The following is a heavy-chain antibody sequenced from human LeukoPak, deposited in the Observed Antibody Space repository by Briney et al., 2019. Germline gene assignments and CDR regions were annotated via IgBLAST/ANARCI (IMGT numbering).Heavy chain of an antibody. J-gene: IGHJ6*02. D-gene: IGHD4-17*01. CDR3: ARDLATVTSLYYYYYYGMDV. Sequence: PGRSLRLSCAASGFTFSSYAMHWVRQAPGKGLEWVAVISYDGSNKYYADSVKGRFTISRDNSKNTLYLQMNSLRAEDTAVYYCARDLATVTSLYYYYYYGMDVWGQGTTVTVSS. V-gene: IGHV3-30-3*01. CDR1: GFTFSSYA. CDR2: ISYDGSNK.